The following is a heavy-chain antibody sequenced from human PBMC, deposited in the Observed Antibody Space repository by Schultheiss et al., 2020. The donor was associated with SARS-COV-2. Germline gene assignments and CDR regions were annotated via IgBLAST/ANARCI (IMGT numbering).Heavy chain of an antibody. V-gene: IGHV3-23*01. Sequence: GGSLRLSCAASGFTFSDYYMSWIRQAPGKGLEWVSAISGSGGSTYYADSVKGRFTISRDNSKNTLYLQMNSLRAEDTAVYYCARDAVSYNWFDPWGQGTLVTVSS. CDR3: ARDAVSYNWFDP. J-gene: IGHJ5*02. CDR2: ISGSGGST. D-gene: IGHD3-16*02. CDR1: GFTFSDYY.